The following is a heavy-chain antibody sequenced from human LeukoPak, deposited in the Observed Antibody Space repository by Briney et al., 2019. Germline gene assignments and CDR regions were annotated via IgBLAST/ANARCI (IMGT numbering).Heavy chain of an antibody. CDR1: GGSFSGYS. V-gene: IGHV4-34*01. J-gene: IGHJ4*01. D-gene: IGHD5/OR15-5a*01. CDR2: INHSGSI. CDR3: ARENIVSTRDFDC. Sequence: SETLPLTCAVNGGSFSGYSWSWIRQPPGKGLEWIGEINHSGSINYNPSLKSRVTISVDTSKNQFSLKLSSVTAADTAVYYCARENIVSTRDFDCWGHGTLVTVSS.